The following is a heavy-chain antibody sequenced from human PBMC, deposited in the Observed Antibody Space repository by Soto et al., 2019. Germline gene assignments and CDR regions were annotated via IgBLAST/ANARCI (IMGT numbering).Heavy chain of an antibody. Sequence: PGGSLRLSCAASGFTFSSYAMHWVRQAPGKGLEWVAVISYDGSNKYYADSVKGRFTISRDNSKNTLYLQMNSLRAEDTAVYYCARDNKITIFGVVTTPYYYYGMDVWGQGTTVTVS. CDR3: ARDNKITIFGVVTTPYYYYGMDV. CDR2: ISYDGSNK. D-gene: IGHD3-3*01. CDR1: GFTFSSYA. J-gene: IGHJ6*02. V-gene: IGHV3-30-3*01.